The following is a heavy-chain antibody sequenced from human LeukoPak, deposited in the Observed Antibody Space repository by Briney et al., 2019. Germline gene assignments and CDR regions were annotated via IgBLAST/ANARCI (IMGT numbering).Heavy chain of an antibody. CDR2: ISNSGDST. V-gene: IGHV3-23*01. CDR3: ARDAVWGYYDSSGYYPLDY. CDR1: GFTFSRYA. J-gene: IGHJ4*02. D-gene: IGHD3-22*01. Sequence: GGSLRLSCAPSGFTFSRYAMNWVRQAPGKGLEWVSIISNSGDSTIYADSVKGRFTISRDNAKNSLYLQMNSLRAEDTAVYYCARDAVWGYYDSSGYYPLDYWGQGTLVTVSS.